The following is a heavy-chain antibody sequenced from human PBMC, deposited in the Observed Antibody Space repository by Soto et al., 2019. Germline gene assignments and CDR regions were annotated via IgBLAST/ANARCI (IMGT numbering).Heavy chain of an antibody. D-gene: IGHD2-8*02. V-gene: IGHV3-23*01. CDR1: GFTFSSYA. CDR3: AKRPFTILYWYGMDV. CDR2: ISGSGGST. J-gene: IGHJ6*02. Sequence: GGSLRLCCAASGFTFSSYAMSWVRQAPGKGLEWVSAISGSGGSTYYADSVKGRFTISRDNSKNTLYLQMNSLRAEDTAVYYCAKRPFTILYWYGMDVWGQGTTVTVSS.